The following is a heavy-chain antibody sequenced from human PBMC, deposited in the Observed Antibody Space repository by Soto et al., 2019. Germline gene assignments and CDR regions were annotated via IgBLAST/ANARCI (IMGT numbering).Heavy chain of an antibody. Sequence: SETLSLTCTVSGGSISSGDYYWSWVRQPPGKGLEWIGEIYHSGSTNYNPSLKSRVTISVDKSKNQFSLKLSSVTAADTAVYYCARCPGGGSSGLGMDVWGQGTTVTVSS. CDR2: IYHSGST. CDR3: ARCPGGGSSGLGMDV. V-gene: IGHV4-4*02. D-gene: IGHD6-19*01. J-gene: IGHJ6*02. CDR1: GGSISSGDYY.